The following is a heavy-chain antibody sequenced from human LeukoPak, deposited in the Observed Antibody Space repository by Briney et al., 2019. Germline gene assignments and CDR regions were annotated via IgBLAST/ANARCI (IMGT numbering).Heavy chain of an antibody. CDR2: ISYDGSNK. J-gene: IGHJ3*02. Sequence: GGSLRLSCAASGFTFSSYAMHWVRQAPGKGLEWVAVISYDGSNKYYADSVKGRFTISRDNSKNTLYLQMNSLRAEDTAVYYCARGSPTGAFDIWGQGTMVTVSS. CDR3: ARGSPTGAFDI. D-gene: IGHD1-14*01. V-gene: IGHV3-30-3*01. CDR1: GFTFSSYA.